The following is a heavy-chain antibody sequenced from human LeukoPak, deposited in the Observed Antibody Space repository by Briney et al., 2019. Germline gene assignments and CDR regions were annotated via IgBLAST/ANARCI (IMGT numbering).Heavy chain of an antibody. CDR2: IYNGGST. CDR3: ARNSSGNYFDY. Sequence: GSLRLSCAASGFTVSSNYMSWVRQAPGKGLEWIGSIYNGGSTHYNPSLKSRVTISVDTSKNQFSLKLSSVTAADTAVYYCARNSSGNYFDYWGQGTLVTVSS. J-gene: IGHJ4*02. D-gene: IGHD1-26*01. CDR1: GFTVSSNY. V-gene: IGHV4-59*08.